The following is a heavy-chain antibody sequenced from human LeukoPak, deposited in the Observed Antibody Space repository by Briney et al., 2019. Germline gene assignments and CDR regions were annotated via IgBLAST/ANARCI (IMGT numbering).Heavy chain of an antibody. CDR1: GYSFSGHY. CDR2: INPNSGAT. J-gene: IGHJ4*02. D-gene: IGHD6-13*01. V-gene: IGHV1-2*02. CDR3: AREGSSNSFDY. Sequence: ASVKVSCKASGYSFSGHYMHWVRQAPGQGLESMGWINPNSGATYYAQKLQDRVTMARDTSISTAYMEVSRLRSDDTAVYYCAREGSSNSFDYWGQGTLVTVSS.